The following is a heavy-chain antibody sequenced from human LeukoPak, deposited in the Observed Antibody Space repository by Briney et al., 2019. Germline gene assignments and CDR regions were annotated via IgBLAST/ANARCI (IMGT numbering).Heavy chain of an antibody. CDR2: FDPEDGET. J-gene: IGHJ4*02. Sequence: ASVKVSCKVSGYTLTELSMHWVRQAPGKGLEWMGGFDPEDGETIYAQKFHGRVTMTEDTSTDTAYMELSSLRSEDTAVYYCATAGIAAAGTLDYWGQGTLVTVSS. V-gene: IGHV1-24*01. CDR3: ATAGIAAAGTLDY. D-gene: IGHD6-13*01. CDR1: GYTLTELS.